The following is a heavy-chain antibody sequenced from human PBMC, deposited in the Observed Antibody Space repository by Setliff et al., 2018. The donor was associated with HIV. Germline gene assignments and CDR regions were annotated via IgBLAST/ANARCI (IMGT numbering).Heavy chain of an antibody. D-gene: IGHD6-13*01. CDR1: GASITDSKW. J-gene: IGHJ4*02. V-gene: IGHV4-4*02. CDR3: ARAFGSSWYGGGDYFDY. CDR2: INHSGNT. Sequence: SETLSLTCVVSGASITDSKWWTWVRQPPGRGLEWIGEINHSGNTDYNSSLKSRVTISLDTSKNQFSLRLSSVTAADTAVYYCARAFGSSWYGGGDYFDYWGQGTLVTVSS.